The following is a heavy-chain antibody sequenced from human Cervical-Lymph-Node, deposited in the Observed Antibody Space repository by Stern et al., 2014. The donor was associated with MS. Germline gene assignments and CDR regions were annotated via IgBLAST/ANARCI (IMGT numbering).Heavy chain of an antibody. CDR1: GGSISSGGSS. J-gene: IGHJ3*01. CDR2: IYHSGST. D-gene: IGHD2-21*01. CDR3: ARGGVIYTQDRNGFDV. V-gene: IGHV4-30-2*01. Sequence: QLQLQESGSGQAKPSQTLSLTCAVSGGSISSGGSSWNWIRQPPGKGLEWIGFIYHSGSTYYNPSLKGRVFISVVTSKTQFALNQSCVTAADTAVYYCARGGVIYTQDRNGFDVWGQGTMVTVSS.